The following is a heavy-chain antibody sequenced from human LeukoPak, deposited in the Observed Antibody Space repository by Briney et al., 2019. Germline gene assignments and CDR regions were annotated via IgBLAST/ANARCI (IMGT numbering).Heavy chain of an antibody. CDR1: GFTFNSYL. J-gene: IGHJ2*01. Sequence: GGSLRLSCAASGFTFNSYLMNWVRQAPGKGLVWVSRIDGYGTTTSYEDSVQGRFTISRDNAKNTLYLQMNSLRAEDTAVYYCARDSGADRRYFDLWGRGALVTVSS. CDR3: ARDSGADRRYFDL. CDR2: IDGYGTTT. D-gene: IGHD7-27*01. V-gene: IGHV3-74*01.